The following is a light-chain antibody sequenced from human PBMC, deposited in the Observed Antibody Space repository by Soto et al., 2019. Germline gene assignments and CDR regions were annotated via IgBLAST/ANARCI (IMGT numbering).Light chain of an antibody. V-gene: IGLV2-14*01. CDR1: SSDIGGYNY. J-gene: IGLJ2*01. CDR3: GSYKSSGAVVV. CDR2: GVS. Sequence: QSALTQPASVSGSPGQSITISCTGTSSDIGGYNYVSWYQQYPGKAPKLMILGVSDRPSVVSNRFSGSKSGTTASLTISGLQAEDGADYYCGSYKSSGAVVVVGEGTKVT.